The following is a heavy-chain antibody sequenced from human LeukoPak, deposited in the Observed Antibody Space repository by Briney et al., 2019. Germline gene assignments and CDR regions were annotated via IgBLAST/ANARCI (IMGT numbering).Heavy chain of an antibody. J-gene: IGHJ4*02. CDR2: IYYSGST. D-gene: IGHD5-12*01. CDR3: ARHGWYSGYDWFDY. Sequence: SETLSLTCTVSGGSISSSSYYWGWIRQPPGRGLEWIGSIYYSGSTYYNPSLKSRVTVSVDTSKNQFSLKLSSVTAADTAVYYCARHGWYSGYDWFDYWGQGTLVTVSS. CDR1: GGSISSSSYY. V-gene: IGHV4-39*01.